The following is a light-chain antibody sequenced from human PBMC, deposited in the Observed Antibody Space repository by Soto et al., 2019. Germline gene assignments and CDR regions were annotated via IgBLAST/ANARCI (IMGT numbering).Light chain of an antibody. V-gene: IGKV1-9*01. J-gene: IGKJ1*01. CDR3: QQLNSYPSWT. Sequence: IQLTQSPSSLSASVGDRVTITCRASQGISSYLAWYQQKPGKPPKLLIYPASTLQSGVPSRFSCSGSGTDFTLTISSLQPEDFATYYCQQLNSYPSWTFGQGTKVEIK. CDR1: QGISSY. CDR2: PAS.